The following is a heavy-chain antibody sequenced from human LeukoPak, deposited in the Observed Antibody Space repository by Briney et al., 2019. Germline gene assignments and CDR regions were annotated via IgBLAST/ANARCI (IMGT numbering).Heavy chain of an antibody. V-gene: IGHV4-39*07. J-gene: IGHJ4*02. Sequence: SETLSLTCTVSGASISSSTYYWGWIRQPPGKGLEWIGSASYSGNTYYNPSLKSRVTILVDTSKNQFSLKMTSVTAADTAVYHCARDQYYDVSTYYEIDYWGQGTLVTVSS. D-gene: IGHD3-22*01. CDR1: GASISSSTYY. CDR3: ARDQYYDVSTYYEIDY. CDR2: ASYSGNT.